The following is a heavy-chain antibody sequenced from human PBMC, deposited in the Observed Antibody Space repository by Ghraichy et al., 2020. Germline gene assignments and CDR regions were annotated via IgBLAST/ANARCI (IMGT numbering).Heavy chain of an antibody. Sequence: LSLTCAASGFSFTDYWMHWVRQTPGRGLEWVSHLNIDGTTVNYADSVKGRFTISRDNAKNTMYLQMISLTVEDTAVYYCVRSYKDGLRHFDYWGRGTLVTVSS. CDR1: GFSFTDYW. J-gene: IGHJ4*02. D-gene: IGHD1-14*01. V-gene: IGHV3-74*01. CDR3: VRSYKDGLRHFDY. CDR2: LNIDGTTV.